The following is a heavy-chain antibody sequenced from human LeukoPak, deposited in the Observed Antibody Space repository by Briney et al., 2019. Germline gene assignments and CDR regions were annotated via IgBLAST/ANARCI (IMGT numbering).Heavy chain of an antibody. CDR3: ARVLWFGELLEYFDY. CDR1: GYTFTSYG. V-gene: IGHV1-2*02. CDR2: INPNSGGT. D-gene: IGHD3-10*01. Sequence: GASVKVSCKASGYTFTSYGISWVRQAPGQGLEWMGWINPNSGGTNYAQKFQGRVTMTRDTSISTAYMELSRLRSDDTAVYYCARVLWFGELLEYFDYWGQGTLVTVSS. J-gene: IGHJ4*02.